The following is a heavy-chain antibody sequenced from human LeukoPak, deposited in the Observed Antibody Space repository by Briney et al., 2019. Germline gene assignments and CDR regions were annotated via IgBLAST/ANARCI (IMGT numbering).Heavy chain of an antibody. V-gene: IGHV3-23*01. CDR1: GFTFTSYA. D-gene: IGHD4-17*01. CDR3: AKERLGGNYGDYAVDY. CDR2: VSGSGDGT. J-gene: IGHJ4*02. Sequence: GGSLRLSCAASGFTFTSYAVGCVRHAPGKGLEWVSSVSGSGDGTYYAESVKGRFTISRDNSKKTLDLHMDSLRAEDTAVYYCAKERLGGNYGDYAVDYWGQGTMVAVSS.